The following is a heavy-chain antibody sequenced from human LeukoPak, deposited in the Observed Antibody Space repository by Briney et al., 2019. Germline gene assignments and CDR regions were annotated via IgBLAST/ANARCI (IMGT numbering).Heavy chain of an antibody. D-gene: IGHD3-16*01. CDR3: ARGGGLDV. Sequence: GGALRLSCAASGFSFCSFWGEWGRPGPGEGLEWVASINHNGNVNYYVDSVKGRFTISRDNAKNSLYLQMSNLRAEDTAVYFCARGGGLDVWGQGATVTVSS. CDR1: GFSFCSFW. CDR2: INHNGNVN. J-gene: IGHJ6*02. V-gene: IGHV3-7*03.